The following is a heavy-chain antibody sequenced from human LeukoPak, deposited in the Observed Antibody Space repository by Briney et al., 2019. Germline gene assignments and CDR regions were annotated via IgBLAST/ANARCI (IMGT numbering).Heavy chain of an antibody. V-gene: IGHV3-7*04. CDR2: IKRDGSDK. CDR1: GFTFSNYW. Sequence: GGSLRLSCAASGFTFSNYWMSWVRQAPGKGLEWVANIKRDGSDKYYVDSVKGRFAISKDNAKNSVYLQMNSLRAEDTAVYYCARAFSDGMDVWGQGTTVTVSS. J-gene: IGHJ6*02. CDR3: ARAFSDGMDV.